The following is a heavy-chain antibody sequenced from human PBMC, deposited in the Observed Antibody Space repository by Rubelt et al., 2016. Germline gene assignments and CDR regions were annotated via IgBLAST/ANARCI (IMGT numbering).Heavy chain of an antibody. V-gene: IGHV3-21*01. CDR2: ISSSSSYI. Sequence: LRFSCAASGFTFSTYSMNWVRQAPGKGLEWVSSISSSSSYIYYADSVKGRFTISRDNAKNSLYLQMNSLRAEDTAVYYCARYKCSGGSCYATFDCWDQGTLVTVSS. D-gene: IGHD2-15*01. CDR3: ARYKCSGGSCYATFDC. J-gene: IGHJ4*02. CDR1: GFTFSTYS.